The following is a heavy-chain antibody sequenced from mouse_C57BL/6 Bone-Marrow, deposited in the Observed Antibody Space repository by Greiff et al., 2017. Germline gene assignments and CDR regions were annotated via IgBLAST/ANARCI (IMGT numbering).Heavy chain of an antibody. J-gene: IGHJ4*01. CDR1: GYTFTSYW. CDR2: IDPSDSYT. CDR3: ARYLPSYYGSSYAMDY. Sequence: QVQLQQPGAELVMPGASVKLSCKASGYTFTSYWMHWVKQRPGQGLEWIGEIDPSDSYTNYNQKFKGKSTLTVDKSSSTAYMQLSSLTSEDSPVYYCARYLPSYYGSSYAMDYWGQGTSVTVSS. V-gene: IGHV1-69*01. D-gene: IGHD1-1*01.